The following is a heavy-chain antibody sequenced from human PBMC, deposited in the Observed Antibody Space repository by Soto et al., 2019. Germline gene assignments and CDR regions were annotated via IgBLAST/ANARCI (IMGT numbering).Heavy chain of an antibody. J-gene: IGHJ5*02. Sequence: QVQLVQSGAEVKKPGSSVKVSCKASGGTFSSYAISWVRQAPGQGLEWMGGIIPIFGAANYAQKFQGRVTITADESTSKAYMELSSLRSEDTDVYYCARKKYYYDSSGYSRGWFDPWGQGTLVTVSS. D-gene: IGHD3-22*01. V-gene: IGHV1-69*12. CDR2: IIPIFGAA. CDR3: ARKKYYYDSSGYSRGWFDP. CDR1: GGTFSSYA.